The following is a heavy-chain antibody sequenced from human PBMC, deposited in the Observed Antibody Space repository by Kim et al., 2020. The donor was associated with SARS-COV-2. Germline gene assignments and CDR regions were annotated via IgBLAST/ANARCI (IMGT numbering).Heavy chain of an antibody. J-gene: IGHJ4*02. CDR1: GGSFSGYY. CDR2: INHSGST. Sequence: SETLSLTCAVYGGSFSGYYWSWIRQPPGKGLEWIGEINHSGSTNYNPSLKSRVTISVDTSKNQFSLKLSSVTAADTAVYYCARGFGGVSWGQGTLVTVSS. D-gene: IGHD3-10*01. V-gene: IGHV4-34*01. CDR3: ARGFGGVS.